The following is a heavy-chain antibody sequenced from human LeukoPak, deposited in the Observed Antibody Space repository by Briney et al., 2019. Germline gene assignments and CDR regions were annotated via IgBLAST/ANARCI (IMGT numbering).Heavy chain of an antibody. D-gene: IGHD2-2*01. CDR2: ISAYNGNT. CDR1: GYTFPSYG. CDR3: TRCSSTSCYGYWFDY. Sequence: GASVSVSWKASGYTFPSYGISWVRQAPGQGLEWMGWISAYNGNTNYAQKLQGRVTMTTDTSTSTAYMELRSLRSDDTAVYYCTRCSSTSCYGYWFDYWGQGTLVTVSS. J-gene: IGHJ4*02. V-gene: IGHV1-18*01.